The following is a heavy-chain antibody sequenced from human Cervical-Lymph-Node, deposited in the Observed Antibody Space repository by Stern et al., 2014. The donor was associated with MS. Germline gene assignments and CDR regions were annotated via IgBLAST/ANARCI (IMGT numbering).Heavy chain of an antibody. CDR1: GFNFGTYS. Sequence: EVQQVESGGGLVKPGGSLTLSCAASGFNFGTYSMNWVRQAPGKGLEWVSFISSSSSNIKYADAVKGRCTISRDNAKNSLFLQMSSLRVEDTAVYYCASTSGGFDSWGQGIQVTVSS. CDR3: ASTSGGFDS. V-gene: IGHV3-21*01. CDR2: ISSSSSNI. J-gene: IGHJ5*01.